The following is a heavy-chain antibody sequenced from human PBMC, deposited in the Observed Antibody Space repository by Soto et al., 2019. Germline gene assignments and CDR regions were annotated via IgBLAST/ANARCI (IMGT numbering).Heavy chain of an antibody. Sequence: QVTLKESGPVLVNPTETLTLRCTVSGLSITDSEMGVSWIRQPPGKALEWLAHIDSSGEKSYRTFLKSRLTTSQDTSKSQIVLIMTNMDPADTATYYCARRHLAVAVSPWFDPWGQGILVTVSS. V-gene: IGHV2-26*01. D-gene: IGHD3-16*01. CDR1: GLSITDSEMG. J-gene: IGHJ5*02. CDR2: IDSSGEK. CDR3: ARRHLAVAVSPWFDP.